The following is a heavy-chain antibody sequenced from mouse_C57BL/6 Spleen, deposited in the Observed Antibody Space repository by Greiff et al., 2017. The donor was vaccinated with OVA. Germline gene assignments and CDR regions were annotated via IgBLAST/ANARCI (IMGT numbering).Heavy chain of an antibody. V-gene: IGHV5-6*01. CDR3: ERQRGPSWFAY. J-gene: IGHJ3*01. Sequence: VQLVESGGDLVKPGGSLKLSCAASGFTFSSYGMSWVRQTPDKRLEWVATISSGGSYTYYPDSVKGRFTISRDNAKNTLYLQMSSLKSEDTAMYYCERQRGPSWFAYWGQGTLVTVSA. CDR2: ISSGGSYT. CDR1: GFTFSSYG.